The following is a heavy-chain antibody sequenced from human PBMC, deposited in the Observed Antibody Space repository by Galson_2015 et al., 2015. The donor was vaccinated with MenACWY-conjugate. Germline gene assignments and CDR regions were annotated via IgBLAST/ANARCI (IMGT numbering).Heavy chain of an antibody. CDR2: ITSGSDYI. D-gene: IGHD3-3*01. CDR1: GFTFNTYT. J-gene: IGHJ4*02. Sequence: SLRLSCAASGFTFNTYTMNWVRQAPGEGLEWVSSITSGSDYIYYADSVKGRFTVSRDNAENSLYLQMNSLRPEDTAVYYCARDYARLEWLSAYYFDYWGQGTPVTVSS. V-gene: IGHV3-21*01. CDR3: ARDYARLEWLSAYYFDY.